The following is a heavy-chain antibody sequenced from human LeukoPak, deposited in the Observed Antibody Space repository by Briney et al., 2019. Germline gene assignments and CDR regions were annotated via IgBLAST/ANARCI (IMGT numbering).Heavy chain of an antibody. J-gene: IGHJ4*02. CDR1: GGSISTTGSY. Sequence: SETLSLTCTVSGGSISTTGSYWAWIRQSPGKGLEWIGSVYYTGSTYYIPSLKSRVTISVDTSKNQFFLQLTSVTAADTSVYYCVRQVSSSVHWGQGTLVTVSS. CDR3: VRQVSSSVH. CDR2: VYYTGST. D-gene: IGHD6-6*01. V-gene: IGHV4-39*01.